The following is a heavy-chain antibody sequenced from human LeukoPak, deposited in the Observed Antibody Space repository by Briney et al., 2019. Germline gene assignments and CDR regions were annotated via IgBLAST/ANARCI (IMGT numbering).Heavy chain of an antibody. V-gene: IGHV1-3*01. CDR3: ARYGSVVDTAIFDY. CDR1: GYTFTSYA. J-gene: IGHJ4*02. D-gene: IGHD5-18*01. Sequence: ASVKVSCKASGYTFTSYAIHWMRQAPGQRLEWMGWINAGNGNTKYSQKFQGRVTITRGTSASTAYMELSSLRSEDTAVYYCARYGSVVDTAIFDYWGQGTLVTVSS. CDR2: INAGNGNT.